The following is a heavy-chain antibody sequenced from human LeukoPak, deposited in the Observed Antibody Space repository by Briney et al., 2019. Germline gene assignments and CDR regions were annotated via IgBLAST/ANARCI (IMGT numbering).Heavy chain of an antibody. J-gene: IGHJ3*02. Sequence: QPGGSLRLSCAASGFTFSSYSMNWVRQAPGKGLEWVSGISGGGDTTFYADSVKGRFTISRDNSKNTLYLQMNSLRAEDTAVYYCEKLRSSSSSDAFDIWGQGTMVTVSS. D-gene: IGHD2-2*01. V-gene: IGHV3-23*01. CDR3: EKLRSSSSSDAFDI. CDR1: GFTFSSYS. CDR2: ISGGGDTT.